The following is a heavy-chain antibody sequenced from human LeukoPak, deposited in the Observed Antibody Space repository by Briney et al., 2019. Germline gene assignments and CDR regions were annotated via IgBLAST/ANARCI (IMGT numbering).Heavy chain of an antibody. V-gene: IGHV3-7*01. CDR1: GGSFSGYY. CDR3: ARDGIYYDTSGYSSFRTFDI. Sequence: PSETLSLTCAVYGGSFSGYYWSWVRQAPGKGLEWVANIKQDGSEKKYVDSVKGRFTISRDNAKNSLYLQMNSLRAEDTAMYYCARDGIYYDTSGYSSFRTFDIWGQGTMVIVSS. CDR2: IKQDGSEK. J-gene: IGHJ3*02. D-gene: IGHD3-22*01.